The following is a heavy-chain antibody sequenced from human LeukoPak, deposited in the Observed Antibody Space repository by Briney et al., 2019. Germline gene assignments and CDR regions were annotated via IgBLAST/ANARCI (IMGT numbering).Heavy chain of an antibody. D-gene: IGHD3-22*01. CDR3: AKHHRDTMIVPY. J-gene: IGHJ4*02. V-gene: IGHV3-53*01. Sequence: GGSLRLSCAASGFTVSSNYMNWVRQAPGKGLEWVSVIYSGDTTYYADSVKGRFTISRDNSKNTLYLQTNSLRAEDTAVYYCAKHHRDTMIVPYWGQGTLVTVSS. CDR1: GFTVSSNY. CDR2: IYSGDTT.